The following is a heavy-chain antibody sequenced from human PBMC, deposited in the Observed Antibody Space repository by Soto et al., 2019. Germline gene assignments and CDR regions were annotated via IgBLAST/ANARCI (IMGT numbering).Heavy chain of an antibody. D-gene: IGHD3-3*01. CDR3: ARSLRSSLRFLEWLLDPFDY. J-gene: IGHJ4*02. CDR1: GGTFSSYA. Sequence: GGPVKVSCKASGGTFSSYAISWVRQAPGQGLEWMGGIIPIFGTANYAQKFQGRVTSTADESTSTAYMELSSLRSEDTAVYYCARSLRSSLRFLEWLLDPFDYWGQGTLVTVSS. CDR2: IIPIFGTA. V-gene: IGHV1-69*13.